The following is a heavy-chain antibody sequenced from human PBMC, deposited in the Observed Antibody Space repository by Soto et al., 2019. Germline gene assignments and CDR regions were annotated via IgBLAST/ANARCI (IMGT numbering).Heavy chain of an antibody. Sequence: SVKVSCKASGGTFSSYAISWVRQAPGQGLEWMGGIIPIFGTANYAQKFQGRVTITADESTSTLYLQMNSLRAEDTAIYYCAKLGSSSWSPHYYFDYWGQGTLVTVSS. J-gene: IGHJ4*02. CDR1: GGTFSSYA. V-gene: IGHV1-69*13. CDR3: AKLGSSSWSPHYYFDY. D-gene: IGHD2-2*01. CDR2: IIPIFGTA.